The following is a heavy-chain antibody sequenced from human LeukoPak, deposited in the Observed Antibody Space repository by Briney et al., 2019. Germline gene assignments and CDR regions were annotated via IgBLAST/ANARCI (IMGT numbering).Heavy chain of an antibody. CDR3: ARGGAARPDY. CDR1: GFTFSNYG. J-gene: IGHJ4*02. V-gene: IGHV3-48*01. CDR2: ISSSSSSI. D-gene: IGHD6-6*01. Sequence: PGGSLRLSCAASGFTFSNYGMDWVRQAPGKGLEWVSYISSSSSSIYYADSVKGRFTTSRDNAKNSLFLQMNSLRAEDTAVYYCARGGAARPDYWGQGTLVTVSS.